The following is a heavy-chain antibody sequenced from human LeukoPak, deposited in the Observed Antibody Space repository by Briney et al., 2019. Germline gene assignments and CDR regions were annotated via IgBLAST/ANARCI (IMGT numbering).Heavy chain of an antibody. D-gene: IGHD3-10*01. Sequence: PGGSLRLSCAASGFTFDDYGMSWVRQAPGKGLEWVSGINWNGGSTGYADSVKGRFTIPRDNAKNSLYLQMNSLRAEDTALYYCARVHYYGSGSYYPCDYWGQGTLVTVSS. CDR1: GFTFDDYG. V-gene: IGHV3-20*04. CDR3: ARVHYYGSGSYYPCDY. J-gene: IGHJ4*02. CDR2: INWNGGST.